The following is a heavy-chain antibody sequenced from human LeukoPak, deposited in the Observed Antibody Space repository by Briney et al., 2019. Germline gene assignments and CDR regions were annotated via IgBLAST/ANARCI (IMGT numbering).Heavy chain of an antibody. D-gene: IGHD3-9*01. CDR1: GDSIRSGLYY. Sequence: PSETLSLTCTVSGDSIRSGLYYWSWIRQHPGRGLEWIAYIYYNGNTYFNPSLKSRITISVDTSKNQFSLKLNSVTAADTAVYYCARTYYDILTGYYIGNWFDPWGQGTLVTVSS. CDR2: IYYNGNT. CDR3: ARTYYDILTGYYIGNWFDP. V-gene: IGHV4-31*03. J-gene: IGHJ5*02.